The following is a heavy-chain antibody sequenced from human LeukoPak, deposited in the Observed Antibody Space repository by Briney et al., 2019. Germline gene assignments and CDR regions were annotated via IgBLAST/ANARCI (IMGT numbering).Heavy chain of an antibody. CDR2: INPGDTNI. V-gene: IGHV5-51*01. CDR1: GYSFTNYW. D-gene: IGHD1-1*01. J-gene: IGHJ4*02. Sequence: GESLNISCKASGYSFTNYWIGWVRQMPGKGLEWMGVINPGDTNIAYNPSFQGQVTISADRSISTAYLQWSSLKASDTAMYYCARPRRAERDEDFWGQGTLVTVSS. CDR3: ARPRRAERDEDF.